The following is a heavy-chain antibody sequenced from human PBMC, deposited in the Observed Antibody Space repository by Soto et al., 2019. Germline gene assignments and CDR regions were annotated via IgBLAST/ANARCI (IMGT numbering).Heavy chain of an antibody. V-gene: IGHV3-11*01. J-gene: IGHJ3*02. CDR3: ARATGFWSGYYLDDAFDI. CDR1: GFTFNDYY. Sequence: PGGSLRLSCAASGFTFNDYYMSWIRQAPGKGLEWVSYISSSGSTIYYADSVKGRFTISRDNAKNSLYLQMNSLRAEDTAVYYCARATGFWSGYYLDDAFDIWGQGTMVTVSS. CDR2: ISSSGSTI. D-gene: IGHD3-3*01.